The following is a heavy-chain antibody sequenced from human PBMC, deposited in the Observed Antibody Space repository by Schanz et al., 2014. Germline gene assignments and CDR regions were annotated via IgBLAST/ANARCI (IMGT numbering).Heavy chain of an antibody. CDR1: GYSFTTYG. D-gene: IGHD3-9*01. CDR3: ARETTIITGGAFDV. J-gene: IGHJ3*01. CDR2: ISAFDDKT. Sequence: QVQLVQSAPEVKKPGALVKVSCKASGYSFTTYGLNWVRQAPGQGPEWMGWISAFDDKTDYAQNFQGRLIMTTDTSTTTVYMELRGLRSDDTAVYYCARETTIITGGAFDVWGQGTMVTVSS. V-gene: IGHV1-18*01.